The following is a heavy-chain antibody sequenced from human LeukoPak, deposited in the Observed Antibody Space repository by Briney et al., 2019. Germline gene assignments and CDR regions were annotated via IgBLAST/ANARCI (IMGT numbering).Heavy chain of an antibody. D-gene: IGHD4-17*01. V-gene: IGHV4-59*01. Sequence: PSETLSLTCTVSGGSISSDYWSWIRQPPGNGLEWIGYISYSGSTNYNPSLKSRLTISADTSQNQFSLKLSSVTAADTAVYYCARVVQTVTYGNGDYWGQGMLVTVSS. CDR2: ISYSGST. CDR3: ARVVQTVTYGNGDY. CDR1: GGSISSDY. J-gene: IGHJ4*02.